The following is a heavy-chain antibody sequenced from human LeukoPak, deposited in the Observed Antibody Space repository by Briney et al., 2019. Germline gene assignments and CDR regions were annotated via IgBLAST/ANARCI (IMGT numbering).Heavy chain of an antibody. J-gene: IGHJ4*02. V-gene: IGHV5-51*01. CDR2: IYPGDSET. Sequence: GESLKISCKASGYTFSSYWIGWVRQMPGKGLEWMGIIYPGDSETRYSPSFQGQVTISADKSTTTAYLQWSSLKASDTAMYYCARFWNWNYYFEYWGQGTLVTVSS. D-gene: IGHD1-7*01. CDR1: GYTFSSYW. CDR3: ARFWNWNYYFEY.